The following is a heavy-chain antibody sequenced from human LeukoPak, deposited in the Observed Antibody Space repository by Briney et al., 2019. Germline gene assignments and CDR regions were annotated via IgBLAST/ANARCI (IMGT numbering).Heavy chain of an antibody. D-gene: IGHD4-17*01. CDR1: GGSISSYY. CDR3: AREGSYTVTGAV. CDR2: IYYSGST. J-gene: IGHJ4*02. Sequence: PSETLSLTCTVSGGSISSYYWSWIRQPPGKGLEWIGYIYYSGSTNYNPSLKSRVTISVDTSKNQFSLKLSSVTAADTAVYYCAREGSYTVTGAVWGQGTLVTVSS. V-gene: IGHV4-59*12.